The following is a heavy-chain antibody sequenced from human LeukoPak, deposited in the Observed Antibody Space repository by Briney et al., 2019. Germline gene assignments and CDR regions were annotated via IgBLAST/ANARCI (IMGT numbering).Heavy chain of an antibody. J-gene: IGHJ5*02. V-gene: IGHV1-3*01. CDR2: INAGDGNT. CDR3: ARRYYDSSGYYYL. Sequence: RASVKVSCKASGYTFTSYAMHWVRQAPGQRLEWMGWINAGDGNTKYSQKFQGRVTITRDTSASTAYMELSSLRSEDTAVYYCARRYYDSSGYYYLWGQGTLVTVSS. CDR1: GYTFTSYA. D-gene: IGHD3-22*01.